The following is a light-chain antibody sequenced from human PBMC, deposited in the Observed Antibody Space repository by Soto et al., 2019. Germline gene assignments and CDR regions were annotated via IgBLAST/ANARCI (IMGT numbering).Light chain of an antibody. Sequence: EIVMTQSPTTLSVSPGERATLSCRASQSVSSNLAWYQQKPGQAPRLLMYTVSTRAAGIPARFSGSGSGTEFTLTISSLQSEDFAVYYCQQYNYWPWTFGQGTKVEIK. V-gene: IGKV3-15*01. CDR3: QQYNYWPWT. CDR1: QSVSSN. CDR2: TVS. J-gene: IGKJ1*01.